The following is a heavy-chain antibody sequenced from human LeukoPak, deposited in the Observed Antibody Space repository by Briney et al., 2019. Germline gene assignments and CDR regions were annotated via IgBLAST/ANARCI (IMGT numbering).Heavy chain of an antibody. D-gene: IGHD2-21*02. CDR1: GGTLSTYA. CDR2: VIPMFGTV. Sequence: GASVKVSCKPSGGTLSTYAISWVRQAPGQGPQWMGGVIPMFGTVRYAQKFQGRVTITADDSTSTAYMELSSLRFEDTAVYYCASRGGVTQENDYYYFAMDVWGQGTTVTVSS. J-gene: IGHJ6*02. V-gene: IGHV1-69*13. CDR3: ASRGGVTQENDYYYFAMDV.